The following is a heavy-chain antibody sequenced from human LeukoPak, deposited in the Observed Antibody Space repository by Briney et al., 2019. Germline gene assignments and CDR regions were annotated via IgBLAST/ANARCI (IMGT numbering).Heavy chain of an antibody. D-gene: IGHD4-17*01. CDR1: GVSFSSYS. CDR2: MSSSSSSI. V-gene: IGHV3-48*01. Sequence: PGGSLTLSCAASGVSFSSYSMNWVRQAPGQGLEWDSYMSSSSSSIYYADSVKGRFTISRDNAKNSLYLQMNSLRAEDTAVYDCARDPYGARSEPDYWGQGTLVTVSS. CDR3: ARDPYGARSEPDY. J-gene: IGHJ4*02.